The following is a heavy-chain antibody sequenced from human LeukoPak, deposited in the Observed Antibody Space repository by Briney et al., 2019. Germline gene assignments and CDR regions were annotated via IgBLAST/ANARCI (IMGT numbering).Heavy chain of an antibody. Sequence: GGSLRLSCAASGFTFSSYSMNWVRQAPGKGLEWVSSISSSGSYIYYADSVKGRFTISRDNAKNSLYLQMNSLRAEDTAVYYCARESVVVNAFDIWGQGTMVTVSS. J-gene: IGHJ3*02. V-gene: IGHV3-21*01. CDR1: GFTFSSYS. D-gene: IGHD3-22*01. CDR2: ISSSGSYI. CDR3: ARESVVVNAFDI.